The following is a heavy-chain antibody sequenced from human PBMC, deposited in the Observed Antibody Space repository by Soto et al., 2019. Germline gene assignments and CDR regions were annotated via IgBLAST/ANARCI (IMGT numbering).Heavy chain of an antibody. D-gene: IGHD3-10*01. CDR2: VNPIVSMS. Sequence: QVQLVQSGAEVKRPGSSVKVSCKASGDTFNFYSINWVRQAPGVGLEWMGRVNPIVSMSNYAQKFQGRVTRTADKPTSKPKMELRSLRSEDTAIYYCASRYGSGYRAFDYCGQGALVTVSS. CDR3: ASRYGSGYRAFDY. J-gene: IGHJ4*02. V-gene: IGHV1-69*02. CDR1: GDTFNFYS.